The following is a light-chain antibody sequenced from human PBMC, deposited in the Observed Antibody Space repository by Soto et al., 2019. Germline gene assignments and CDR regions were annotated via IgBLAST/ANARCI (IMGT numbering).Light chain of an antibody. V-gene: IGKV3-20*01. CDR1: QSVSSSY. Sequence: EIVLTQSPGTLSLSPGERVTLSCRASQSVSSSYLAWYQQKPGQAPRLLIYGASSRATGIPVRFSGSGSGTDFPLTISRLEPEDFEVYFCQQYGSSLWTFGQGTKVEIK. CDR2: GAS. J-gene: IGKJ1*01. CDR3: QQYGSSLWT.